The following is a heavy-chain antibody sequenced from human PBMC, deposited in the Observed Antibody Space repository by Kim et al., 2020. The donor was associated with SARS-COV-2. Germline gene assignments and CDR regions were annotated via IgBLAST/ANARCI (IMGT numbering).Heavy chain of an antibody. Sequence: GGSLRLSCAASGFTFSSYAMRWVRQAPGKGLEWVSVICGGGSNTYYADSVKGRLTISRDNSKNTLYLHMNSLRAEDTAVYYCAKDLKDNWNDVGGYCGQGTLVTVSS. CDR2: ICGGGSNT. D-gene: IGHD1-1*01. CDR3: AKDLKDNWNDVGGY. CDR1: GFTFSSYA. V-gene: IGHV3-23*01. J-gene: IGHJ4*02.